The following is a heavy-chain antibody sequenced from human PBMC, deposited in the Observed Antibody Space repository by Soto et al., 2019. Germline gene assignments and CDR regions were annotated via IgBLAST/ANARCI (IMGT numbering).Heavy chain of an antibody. CDR3: ARAYYGGTSDY. V-gene: IGHV4-59*01. J-gene: IGHJ4*02. CDR2: IYYSGST. D-gene: IGHD4-17*01. Sequence: SETLSLTCTVSGGSISSYYWSWIRQPPGKGLEWIGYIYYSGSTNYNPSLKSRVTISVDTSKSQFSLKLSSVTAADTAVYFCARAYYGGTSDYWGQGTLVTVSS. CDR1: GGSISSYY.